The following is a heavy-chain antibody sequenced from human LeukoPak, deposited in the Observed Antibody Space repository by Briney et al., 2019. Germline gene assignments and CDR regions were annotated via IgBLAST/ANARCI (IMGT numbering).Heavy chain of an antibody. V-gene: IGHV1-8*01. Sequence: VASVKVSCTAPGYTFTSYDINWVRQATGQGLEWIGWMNLNSGNTGYAQKFQGRVTVTRNTSISTAYMELSSLRSEDTAVYYCARFRGEYGMDVWGQGTTVTVSS. CDR3: ARFRGEYGMDV. CDR1: GYTFTSYD. CDR2: MNLNSGNT. J-gene: IGHJ6*02. D-gene: IGHD3-10*01.